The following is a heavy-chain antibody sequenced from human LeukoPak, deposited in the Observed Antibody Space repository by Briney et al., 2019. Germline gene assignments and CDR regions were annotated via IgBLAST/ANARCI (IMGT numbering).Heavy chain of an antibody. D-gene: IGHD1-26*01. J-gene: IGHJ3*01. CDR3: ARDNGRSTDALDV. V-gene: IGHV3-48*02. Sequence: AGSLRLSCAATGFTFSSYHMNWVRQAPGKGMEWVSYIHGSSRTIYYADSVKGRFTISRDRGKNSLYLQMNSLRDEDTAVYCCARDNGRSTDALDVWGQGTMVTVSS. CDR2: IHGSSRTI. CDR1: GFTFSSYH.